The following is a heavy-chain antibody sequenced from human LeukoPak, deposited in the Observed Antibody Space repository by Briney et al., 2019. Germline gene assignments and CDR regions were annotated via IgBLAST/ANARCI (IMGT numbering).Heavy chain of an antibody. CDR3: AKRPDYDFWSFTANWFDP. V-gene: IGHV3-53*01. Sequence: GGSLGLSCAASGFTVSDSFMTWVRQAPGKGLEWVSVIYVAGSTYYADSVKGRFTISRDNSKNTLYLQMNSLRTEDTAEYYCAKRPDYDFWSFTANWFDPWGQETLVTVSS. CDR1: GFTVSDSF. CDR2: IYVAGST. J-gene: IGHJ5*02. D-gene: IGHD3-3*01.